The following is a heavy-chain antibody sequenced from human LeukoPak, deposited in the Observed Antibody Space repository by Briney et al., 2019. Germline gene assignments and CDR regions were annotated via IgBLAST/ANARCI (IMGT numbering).Heavy chain of an antibody. V-gene: IGHV4-30-4*01. J-gene: IGHJ4*02. CDR2: IYYSGST. Sequence: SETLSLTCTVSGGSISSGDYYWSWIRQPPGKGLEWIGYIYYSGSTYYNPSLKSRVTISVDTSKNQFSLKLSSVTAADTAVYYCARERFGELLIDYWGQGTLVTVSS. CDR1: GGSISSGDYY. D-gene: IGHD3-10*01. CDR3: ARERFGELLIDY.